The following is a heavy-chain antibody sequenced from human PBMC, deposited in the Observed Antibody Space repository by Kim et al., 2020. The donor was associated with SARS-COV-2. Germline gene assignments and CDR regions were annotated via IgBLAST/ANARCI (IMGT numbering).Heavy chain of an antibody. J-gene: IGHJ4*02. CDR2: IYPGDSDT. V-gene: IGHV5-51*01. D-gene: IGHD2-2*02. Sequence: GESLKISCKGSGYSFISYWIGWVRQMPGKGLEWMGIIYPGDSDTRYSPSFQGQVTISADKSNSTAYLQWSSLKASDTAMYYLATAPATYTSFDYWGQGTLFTVSS. CDR1: GYSFISYW. CDR3: ATAPATYTSFDY.